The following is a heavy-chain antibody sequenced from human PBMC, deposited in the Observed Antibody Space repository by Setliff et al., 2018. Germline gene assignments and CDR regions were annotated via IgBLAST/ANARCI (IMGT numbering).Heavy chain of an antibody. Sequence: PSETLSLTCSVSGGSISSGSDYWTWIRQPAGKGLEWIGHIYTSGSTNYNPSLKSRVTISVDASKNQLSLNLRSVTAADTAVYYCARAISGWYSAHYYYMDVWGKGTTGTVSS. CDR1: GGSISSGSDY. J-gene: IGHJ6*03. D-gene: IGHD6-19*01. V-gene: IGHV4-61*09. CDR3: ARAISGWYSAHYYYMDV. CDR2: IYTSGST.